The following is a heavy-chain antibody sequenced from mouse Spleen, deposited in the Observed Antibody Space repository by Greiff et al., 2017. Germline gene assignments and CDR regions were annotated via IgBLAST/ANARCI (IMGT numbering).Heavy chain of an antibody. CDR2: IYPGGGYT. CDR3: AREGGRWYFDV. Sequence: VQLKESGAELVRPGTSVKMSCKASGYTFTNYWIGWAKQRPGHGLEWIGDIYPGGGYTNYNEKFKGKATLTADKSSSTAYMQFSSLTSEDSAIYYCAREGGRWYFDVWGAGTTVTVSS. V-gene: IGHV1-63*01. D-gene: IGHD3-3*01. CDR1: GYTFTNYW. J-gene: IGHJ1*01.